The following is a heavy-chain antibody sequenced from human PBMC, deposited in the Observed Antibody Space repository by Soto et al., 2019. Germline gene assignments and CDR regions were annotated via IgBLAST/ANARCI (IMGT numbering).Heavy chain of an antibody. CDR3: AKGGRQWLVTSDFNY. D-gene: IGHD6-19*01. CDR1: GFTFSDYA. CDR2: VSHDGRNT. Sequence: VQLVESGGGVVQPGRSLRLSCAASGFTFSDYAMHWVRQAPGKGLEWVAVVSHDGRNTHYAGSVKGRFTISRDSSKNTVSLEMTSLRAEDTSVYYCAKGGRQWLVTSDFNYWGQGALVTVSS. V-gene: IGHV3-30*18. J-gene: IGHJ4*02.